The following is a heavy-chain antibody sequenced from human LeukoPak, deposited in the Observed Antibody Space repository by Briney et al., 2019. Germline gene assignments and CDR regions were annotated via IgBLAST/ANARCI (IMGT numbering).Heavy chain of an antibody. CDR3: ARRGSVVYYSDY. CDR2: HYPGDYDP. J-gene: IGHJ4*02. CDR1: GFHFPNYW. V-gene: IGHV5-51*01. Sequence: GGSLQISCMASGFHFPNYWIGWVRQLPGKGVGWRWIHYPGDYDPRYSPSFQGEVTISADKSISTAFLQWSNLKASDTAMYYCARRGSVVYYSDYGGQGTQVTVSS. D-gene: IGHD2-15*01.